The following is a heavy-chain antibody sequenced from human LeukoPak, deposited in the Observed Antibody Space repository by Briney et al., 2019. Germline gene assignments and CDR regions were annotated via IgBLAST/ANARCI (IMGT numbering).Heavy chain of an antibody. CDR1: GFSFSSYG. V-gene: IGHV3-30*18. Sequence: GGSLRLSCAASGFSFSSYGIHWVRQSPGKGLDWVAVISNDGNIKYYADSVKGRFTISRDNSKNTLYLQMSSLRAEDTAVYYCAKTYYDTSAYYLWYFDSWGQGTLVTVSS. D-gene: IGHD3-22*01. CDR2: ISNDGNIK. J-gene: IGHJ4*02. CDR3: AKTYYDTSAYYLWYFDS.